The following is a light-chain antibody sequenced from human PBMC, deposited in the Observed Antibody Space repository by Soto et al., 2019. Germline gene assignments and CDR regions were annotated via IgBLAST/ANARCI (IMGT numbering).Light chain of an antibody. CDR2: DAS. V-gene: IGKV3-11*01. J-gene: IGKJ3*01. Sequence: EIVLTQSPATLSLSPGERATLSCRASQSVSSYLAWYQQKPGQAPRLLIYDASTRATGIPARFSGSGSGTDFTLTISSLEPEDFAVYYWQQRSNLLFTFGPGTKVDMK. CDR3: QQRSNLLFT. CDR1: QSVSSY.